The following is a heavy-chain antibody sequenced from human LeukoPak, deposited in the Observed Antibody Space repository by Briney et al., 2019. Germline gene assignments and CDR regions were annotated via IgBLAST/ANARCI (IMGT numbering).Heavy chain of an antibody. J-gene: IGHJ4*02. Sequence: PGGSPRLSCAASGFTFSSYAMSWVRQAPGKGLEWVSAISGSGGSTYYADSVKGRFTISRDNSKNTLYLQMNSLRAEDTAVYYCAKAGRPYCGGDCYSDDWGQGTLVTVSS. V-gene: IGHV3-23*01. CDR3: AKAGRPYCGGDCYSDD. CDR1: GFTFSSYA. D-gene: IGHD2-21*02. CDR2: ISGSGGST.